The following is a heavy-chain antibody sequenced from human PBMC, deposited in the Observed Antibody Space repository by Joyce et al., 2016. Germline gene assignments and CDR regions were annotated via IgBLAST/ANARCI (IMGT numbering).Heavy chain of an antibody. CDR3: ARSQWLAPLMY. CDR1: GGPFRGFF. V-gene: IGHV4-34*01. Sequence: QVQLQQWGAGLLKPSETLSLTCAVSGGPFRGFFWTWVRQAPGKGLEWIGDINKSGVANYNPSLKTRVTFSVDTSKNQFSLKVTSLSAADTAVYYCARSQWLAPLMYWGQGTPVTVSS. J-gene: IGHJ4*02. CDR2: INKSGVA. D-gene: IGHD6-19*01.